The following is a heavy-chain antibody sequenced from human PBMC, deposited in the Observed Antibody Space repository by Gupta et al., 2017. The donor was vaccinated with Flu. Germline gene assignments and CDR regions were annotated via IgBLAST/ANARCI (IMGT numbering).Heavy chain of an antibody. Sequence: QLVESGGGLVQPGGSLSLSCAAFGFTFSSPEFNWVRQAPGRARGWLSYVGGTGTTKYNADSEKVRFTISRDNGKDSVYMEMNSRRAEDTAAYDCARPATAGPLSCFDDWGQGTLVTVSP. CDR2: VGGTGTTK. CDR3: ARPATAGPLSCFDD. CDR1: GFTFSSPE. D-gene: IGHD2-21*02. J-gene: IGHJ4*01. V-gene: IGHV3-48*03.